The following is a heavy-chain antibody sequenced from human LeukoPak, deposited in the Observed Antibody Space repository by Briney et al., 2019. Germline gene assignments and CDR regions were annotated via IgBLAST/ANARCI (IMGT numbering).Heavy chain of an antibody. Sequence: SETLSLTCTVSSDSISSYYWSWIRQSPEKGLDWIGYFYYSGSTIYNPALKSRVTVSVDTSKNQFSLNLTSVTAADTAVYYCAREGKLTGYFGGLGFNYWGQGILVTVSS. CDR2: FYYSGST. CDR1: SDSISSYY. J-gene: IGHJ4*02. D-gene: IGHD6-19*01. CDR3: AREGKLTGYFGGLGFNY. V-gene: IGHV4-59*01.